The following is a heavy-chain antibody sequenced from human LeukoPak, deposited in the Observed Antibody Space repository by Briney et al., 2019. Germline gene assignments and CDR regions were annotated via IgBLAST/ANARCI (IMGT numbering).Heavy chain of an antibody. CDR3: ARRRVRITIFGVD. CDR2: IYYSGST. Sequence: SETLSLTCTVSGGSISSGDYYWSWIRQPPGKGLEWIGSIYYSGSTYYNPSLKSRVTISVDTSKNQFSLKLSSVTAADTAVYYCARRRVRITIFGVDWGQGTLVTVSS. D-gene: IGHD3-3*01. CDR1: GGSISSGDYY. V-gene: IGHV4-39*01. J-gene: IGHJ4*02.